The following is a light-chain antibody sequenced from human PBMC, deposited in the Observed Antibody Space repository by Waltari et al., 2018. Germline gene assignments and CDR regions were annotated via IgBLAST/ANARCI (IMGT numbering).Light chain of an antibody. V-gene: IGKV1-NL1*01. CDR2: DAS. J-gene: IGKJ2*01. CDR3: QQCYGTPYT. CDR1: RGISNS. Sequence: DIQMTQSPSSLSASVGDRVIITCRASRGISNSLAWYQQKPGKAPNLLLYDASRLETGVPSRFSGSGSGTDYTLTISSVQPEDFATYYCQQCYGTPYTFGQGTKLEIK.